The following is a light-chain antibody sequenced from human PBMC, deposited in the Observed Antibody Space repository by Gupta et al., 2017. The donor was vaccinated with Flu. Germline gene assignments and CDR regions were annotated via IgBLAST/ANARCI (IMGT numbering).Light chain of an antibody. CDR1: QSVSSSY. Sequence: LTQSPGTLSLSPGGRATVSCRASQSVSSSYLAWSQQKPGQAPRRLSYGASSRATGIPDRFSGSGSGTDFTLTISRLEPEDFAVYYCQQYGSAPRNFGQGTXLEIK. CDR2: GAS. J-gene: IGKJ2*01. V-gene: IGKV3-20*01. CDR3: QQYGSAPRN.